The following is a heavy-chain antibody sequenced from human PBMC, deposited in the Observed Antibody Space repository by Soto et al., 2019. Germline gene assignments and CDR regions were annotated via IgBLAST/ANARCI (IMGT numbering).Heavy chain of an antibody. J-gene: IGHJ4*02. V-gene: IGHV5-51*01. CDR2: IYPGDSDT. D-gene: IGHD3-3*01. Sequence: GESRKISCKGSGYSFTSYWIGWVRQMPGKGLEWMRIIYPGDSDTRYSPSFQGQVTISADKSISTAYLQWSSLKASDTAMYYCARHQRSYYDFWSGYLNFDYWGQGTLVTVSS. CDR3: ARHQRSYYDFWSGYLNFDY. CDR1: GYSFTSYW.